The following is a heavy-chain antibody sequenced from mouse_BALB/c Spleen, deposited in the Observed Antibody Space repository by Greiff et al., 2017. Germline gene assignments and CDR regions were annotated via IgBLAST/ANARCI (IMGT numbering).Heavy chain of an antibody. CDR3: ARAEGNYWFAY. CDR2: IWGDGST. CDR1: GFSLTGYG. V-gene: IGHV2-6-7*01. D-gene: IGHD2-1*01. J-gene: IGHJ3*01. Sequence: VQRVESGPGLVAPSQSLSITCTVSGFSLTGYGVNWVRQPPGKGLEWLGIIWGDGSTDYNSALKSRLSISKDNSKSQVFLKMNSLQTDDTARYYCARAEGNYWFAYWGQGTLDTVSA.